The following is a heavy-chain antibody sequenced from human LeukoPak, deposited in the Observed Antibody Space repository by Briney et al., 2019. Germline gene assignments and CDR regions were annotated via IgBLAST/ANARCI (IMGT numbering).Heavy chain of an antibody. CDR1: GGSISSYY. J-gene: IGHJ4*02. V-gene: IGHV4-59*12. CDR2: IYYSGST. CDR3: ARASYSGSWYLLHDY. Sequence: PSETLSLTCTVSGGSISSYYWSWIRQPPGKGLEWIGYIYYSGSTNYNPSLKSRVTISVDTSKNQFSLKLSSVTAADTAVYYCARASYSGSWYLLHDYWGQGTLVTVSS. D-gene: IGHD6-13*01.